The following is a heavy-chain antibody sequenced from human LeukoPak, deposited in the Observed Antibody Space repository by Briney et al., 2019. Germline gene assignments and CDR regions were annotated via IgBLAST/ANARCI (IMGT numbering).Heavy chain of an antibody. CDR1: GFTFSSYG. J-gene: IGHJ3*01. CDR3: ARTNLFVDTAVNDASDV. CDR2: IWYDGSDK. D-gene: IGHD5-18*01. Sequence: SGGSLRLSCAASGFTFSSYGMHWVHQAPGKELEWVAVIWYDGSDKYYADSVKGRFTISRDNSKSTLYLQMSSLRAEDTAVYYCARTNLFVDTAVNDASDVWGQGTMVVVSS. V-gene: IGHV3-33*01.